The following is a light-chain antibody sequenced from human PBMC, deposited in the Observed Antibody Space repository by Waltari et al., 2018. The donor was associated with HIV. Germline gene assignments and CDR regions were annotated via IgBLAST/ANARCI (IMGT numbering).Light chain of an antibody. CDR2: AAY. J-gene: IGKJ3*01. CDR1: QTIGMY. CDR3: QQTYMSPPT. V-gene: IGKV1-39*01. Sequence: DIQMTQSPSSLSASVGDKITITCRASQTIGMYLNWFQQKPGKAPKLLIYAAYSLQSGVSSRFSGGGSGTDFTLTINSLQPEDFATYCCQQTYMSPPTFGPGTKVDV.